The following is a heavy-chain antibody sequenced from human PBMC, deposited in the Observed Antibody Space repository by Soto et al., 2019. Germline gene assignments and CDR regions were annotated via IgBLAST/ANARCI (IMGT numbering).Heavy chain of an antibody. Sequence: QVQLVESGGGVVQPGRSLRLSCAASGFTFTTYAIHWVRQAPGKGLEWVAVISNDGRGKYYADSVKGRFTISRDNSKNTLYLQMNSLRSDHTAVYYCARDQCFGGGRSCYYFDFWGQGTLVTVSS. J-gene: IGHJ4*02. CDR2: ISNDGRGK. CDR1: GFTFTTYA. V-gene: IGHV3-30*04. D-gene: IGHD2-15*01. CDR3: ARDQCFGGGRSCYYFDF.